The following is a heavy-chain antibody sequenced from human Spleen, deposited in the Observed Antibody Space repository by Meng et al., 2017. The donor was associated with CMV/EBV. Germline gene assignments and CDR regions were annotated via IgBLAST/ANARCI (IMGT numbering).Heavy chain of an antibody. CDR2: IIPIFGTA. Sequence: SVKVSCKASGGTFSSYAISWVRQAPGQGLEWMGGIIPIFGTANYAQKFRGRVTITTDESTSTAYMELSSLRSEDTAVYYCALHLSDLRFLEWLPAQIDYWGQGTLVTVSS. J-gene: IGHJ4*02. CDR3: ALHLSDLRFLEWLPAQIDY. V-gene: IGHV1-69*05. D-gene: IGHD3-3*01. CDR1: GGTFSSYA.